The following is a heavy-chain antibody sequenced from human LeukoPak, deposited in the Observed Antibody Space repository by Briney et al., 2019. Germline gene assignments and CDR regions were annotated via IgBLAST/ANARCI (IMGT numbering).Heavy chain of an antibody. CDR1: GFALSNYA. V-gene: IGHV3-23*01. CDR3: AKGGGYDL. D-gene: IGHD5-12*01. Sequence: GGSLRLSCAASGFALSNYAMNWVRQAPGKGLEWVSAVTGSGGGTYYADSVKGRFTISRDNSKNTLYLQMNSLRVEDTAVYYCAKGGGYDLWGQGTLVTVSS. J-gene: IGHJ4*02. CDR2: VTGSGGGT.